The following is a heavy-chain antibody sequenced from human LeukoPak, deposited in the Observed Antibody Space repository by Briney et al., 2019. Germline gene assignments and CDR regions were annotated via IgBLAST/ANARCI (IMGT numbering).Heavy chain of an antibody. CDR2: ISAYNGNT. J-gene: IGHJ4*02. Sequence: ASVKVSCKASGYTFTSYGISWVRQAPGQGLEWMGWISAYNGNTNYAQKLQGRVTMTTDTSTSTAYMELRSLRSDDTAVYYCARVEITVISLGFDCWGQGTLVTVSS. D-gene: IGHD4-17*01. V-gene: IGHV1-18*01. CDR1: GYTFTSYG. CDR3: ARVEITVISLGFDC.